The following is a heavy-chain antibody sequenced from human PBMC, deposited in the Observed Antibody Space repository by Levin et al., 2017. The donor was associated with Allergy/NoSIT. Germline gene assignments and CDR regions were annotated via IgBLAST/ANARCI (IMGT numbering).Heavy chain of an antibody. CDR1: GFTVSSNY. CDR3: ARGEVTMVRGVINYWYFDL. V-gene: IGHV3-66*02. J-gene: IGHJ2*01. D-gene: IGHD3-10*01. Sequence: GGSLRLSCAASGFTVSSNYMSWVRQAPGKGLEWVSVIYSGGSTYYADSVKGRFTISRDNSKNTLYLQMNSLRAEDTAVYYCARGEVTMVRGVINYWYFDLWGRGTLVTVSS. CDR2: IYSGGST.